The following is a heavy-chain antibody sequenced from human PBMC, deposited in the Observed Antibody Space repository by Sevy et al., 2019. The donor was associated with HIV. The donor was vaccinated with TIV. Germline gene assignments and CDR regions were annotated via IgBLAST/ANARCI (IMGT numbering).Heavy chain of an antibody. J-gene: IGHJ4*02. D-gene: IGHD3-10*01. CDR1: GESFSYYY. V-gene: IGHV4-34*01. Sequence: SETLSLTCGVSGESFSYYYWSWIRQPPRKGLEWIGEINYTGNTNDNPSLESRVRLSIDTSRKQFSLRLSSVTAADTAVYYCARVRRMGNQLWKADYWGQGTLVTVSS. CDR3: ARVRRMGNQLWKADY. CDR2: INYTGNT.